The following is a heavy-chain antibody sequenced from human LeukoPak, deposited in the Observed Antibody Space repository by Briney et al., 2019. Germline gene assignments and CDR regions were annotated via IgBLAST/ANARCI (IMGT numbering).Heavy chain of an antibody. J-gene: IGHJ4*02. CDR1: GGSISSSSYY. Sequence: PSETLSLTCTVSGGSISSSSYYWGWIRQPPGKGLEWIGSIYYSGSTYYNPSLKSRVTISVDTSKNQFSLKLSSVTAADTAVYYCASLLKSHYYDSSGYYYGIDYWGQGTLATVSS. D-gene: IGHD3-22*01. CDR2: IYYSGST. V-gene: IGHV4-39*01. CDR3: ASLLKSHYYDSSGYYYGIDY.